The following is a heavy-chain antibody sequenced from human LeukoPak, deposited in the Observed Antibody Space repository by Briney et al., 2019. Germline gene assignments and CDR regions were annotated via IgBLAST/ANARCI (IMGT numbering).Heavy chain of an antibody. CDR3: ARVGSNYDFWSGYYVAEYFQH. D-gene: IGHD3-3*01. CDR2: INHSGST. V-gene: IGHV4-34*01. J-gene: IGHJ1*01. Sequence: SETLSLTCAVYGGSFSGYYGSWIRQPPGKGLEWIGEINHSGSTNYNPSLKSRVTISVDTSKNQFSLKLSSVTAADTAVYYCARVGSNYDFWSGYYVAEYFQHWGQGTLVTVSS. CDR1: GGSFSGYY.